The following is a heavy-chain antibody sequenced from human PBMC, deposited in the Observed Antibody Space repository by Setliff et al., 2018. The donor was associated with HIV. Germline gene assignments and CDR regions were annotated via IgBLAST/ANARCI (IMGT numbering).Heavy chain of an antibody. CDR3: ARGGPNTAMVTGDRGFEDDAFDI. V-gene: IGHV1-8*01. J-gene: IGHJ3*02. CDR1: GYTFTSYD. Sequence: GASVKVSCKASGYTFTSYDINWVRLATGQGLEWMGWMNPSSGNFGYTQKFQGRFTLTRNTSINTVYMELSSLRSEDTATYYCARGGPNTAMVTGDRGFEDDAFDIWGQGTRVTVSS. D-gene: IGHD5-18*01. CDR2: MNPSSGNF.